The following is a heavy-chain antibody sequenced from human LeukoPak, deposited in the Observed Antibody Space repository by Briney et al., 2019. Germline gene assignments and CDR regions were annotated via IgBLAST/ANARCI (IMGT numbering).Heavy chain of an antibody. CDR1: GDSISSYS. CDR3: ASSDGYPYIDAFDI. D-gene: IGHD5-24*01. Sequence: SETLSLTCTVSGDSISSYSWNWIRQPPGKGLEWIGSIYYSGSADYIPSLRSRVTISVDTSKNQLSLRLSSATAADTAVYYCASSDGYPYIDAFDIWGQGTMVTVSS. J-gene: IGHJ3*02. CDR2: IYYSGSA. V-gene: IGHV4-59*01.